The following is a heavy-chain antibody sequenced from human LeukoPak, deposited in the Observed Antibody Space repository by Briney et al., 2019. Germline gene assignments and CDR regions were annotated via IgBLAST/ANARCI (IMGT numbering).Heavy chain of an antibody. Sequence: SETLSLTCAVSGYSISSGYYWDWIRQPPGKGLEWIGTIYHSGTTYYNPSPKSRVTISVDTSKNQFSLKLSSVTAADTAVYYCARMYSSSWYLNYWGQGTLVTVSS. CDR2: IYHSGTT. D-gene: IGHD6-13*01. V-gene: IGHV4-38-2*01. J-gene: IGHJ4*02. CDR3: ARMYSSSWYLNY. CDR1: GYSISSGYY.